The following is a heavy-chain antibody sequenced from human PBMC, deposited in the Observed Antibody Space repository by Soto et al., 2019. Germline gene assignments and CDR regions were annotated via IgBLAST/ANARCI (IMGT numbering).Heavy chain of an antibody. D-gene: IGHD3-3*01. J-gene: IGHJ6*02. Sequence: GASVQGYCRASGYTFARCGISWVRQAPGQGLEWMGWISAYNGNTNYAHVLQGRVTMTTDTSTSTAYMELRSLRSDDTAVYYCAREKVRFLEWLNGYYYYGMDVWGQGTTVTVSS. CDR3: AREKVRFLEWLNGYYYYGMDV. CDR2: ISAYNGNT. CDR1: GYTFARCG. V-gene: IGHV1-18*04.